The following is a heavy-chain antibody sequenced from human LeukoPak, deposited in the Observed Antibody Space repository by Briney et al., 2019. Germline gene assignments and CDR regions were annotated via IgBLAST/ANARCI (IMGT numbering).Heavy chain of an antibody. Sequence: SETLSLTCAVYGGSFSGYYWSWIRQPPGKGLGWIGEINHSGSTNYNPSLKSRVTISVDTSKNQFSLKLSSVTAADTAVYYCARGPEGDYANGIFDYWGQGTLVTVSS. CDR3: ARGPEGDYANGIFDY. V-gene: IGHV4-34*01. CDR2: INHSGST. D-gene: IGHD4-17*01. J-gene: IGHJ4*02. CDR1: GGSFSGYY.